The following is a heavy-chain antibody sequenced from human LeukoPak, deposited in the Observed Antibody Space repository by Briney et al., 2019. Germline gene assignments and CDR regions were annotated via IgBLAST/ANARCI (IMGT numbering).Heavy chain of an antibody. CDR1: GGSISSSSYY. CDR2: IYYSGST. V-gene: IGHV4-39*01. CDR3: ATLSGSFALYSHDY. D-gene: IGHD1-26*01. Sequence: SETLSLTCTVSGGSISSSSYYWGWIRQPPGKGLEWIGSIYYSGSTYYNPSLKSRVTISVDTSKNQFSLKLRSVTAADTAVYYCATLSGSFALYSHDYWGQGTLVTVSS. J-gene: IGHJ4*02.